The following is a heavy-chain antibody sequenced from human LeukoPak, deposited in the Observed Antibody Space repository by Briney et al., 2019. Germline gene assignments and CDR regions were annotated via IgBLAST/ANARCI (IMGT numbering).Heavy chain of an antibody. CDR1: GFTFSDYY. J-gene: IGHJ4*02. V-gene: IGHV3-11*04. CDR2: ISSSGSTI. CDR3: ARDRRYYYDSSGYYYFDY. D-gene: IGHD3-22*01. Sequence: GGSLRLSCAASGFTFSDYYMSWIRQAPGKGREWVSYISSSGSTIYYADSVKGRFTISRDNAKNSLYLQMNSLRAEDTAVYYCARDRRYYYDSSGYYYFDYWGQGTLVTVSS.